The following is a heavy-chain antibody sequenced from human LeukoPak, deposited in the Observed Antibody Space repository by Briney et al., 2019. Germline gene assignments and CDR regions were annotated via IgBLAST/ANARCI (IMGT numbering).Heavy chain of an antibody. D-gene: IGHD6-13*01. V-gene: IGHV1-46*02. J-gene: IGHJ4*02. Sequence: ASVKVSCKASGYIFDDYYIHWVRQAPGQGLEWMGIINPSGGSTSYAQKFQGRVTMTRDMSTSTVYMELSSLRSEDTAVYYCARTVGKQQLGFDYWGQGTLVTVSS. CDR1: GYIFDDYY. CDR3: ARTVGKQQLGFDY. CDR2: INPSGGST.